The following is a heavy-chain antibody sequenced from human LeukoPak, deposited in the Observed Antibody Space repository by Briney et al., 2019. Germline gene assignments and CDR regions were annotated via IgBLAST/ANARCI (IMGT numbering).Heavy chain of an antibody. V-gene: IGHV3-7*01. CDR1: GFIFNSHW. CDR3: ARDRTAAGTDY. CDR2: IRQDGDEK. D-gene: IGHD6-13*01. J-gene: IGHJ4*02. Sequence: PGGSPRLSCAGSGFIFNSHWMTWVRQAPGMGLEWVGNIRQDGDEKFYADSVRGRFTISRDNAKNSLYLQMNSLRAEDTAVYYCARDRTAAGTDYWGQGTLVTVSS.